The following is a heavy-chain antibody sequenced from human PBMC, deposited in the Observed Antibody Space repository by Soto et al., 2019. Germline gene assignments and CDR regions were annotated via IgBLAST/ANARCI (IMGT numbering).Heavy chain of an antibody. CDR3: ARGDSVVREWFDP. J-gene: IGHJ5*02. CDR1: GYTFTSYA. V-gene: IGHV1-3*05. CDR2: INAGNGNT. Sequence: QVQLVQSGAEEKKPGASVKVSCKASGYTFTSYAMHWVRQAPGQRLEWMGWINAGNGNTKYSQKFQGRVTITRDTSASTAYMELSSLRSEDTAVYYCARGDSVVREWFDPWGQGTLVTVSS. D-gene: IGHD3-10*01.